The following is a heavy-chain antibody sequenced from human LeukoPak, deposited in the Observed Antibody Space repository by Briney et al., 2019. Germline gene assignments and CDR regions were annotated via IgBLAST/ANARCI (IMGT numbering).Heavy chain of an antibody. CDR3: ARRWGNIVGVTYEY. Sequence: KSSETLSLTCTISGSSITSVSHYWGWIRQPPGKGLEWIGDIYYTGSTYYSPSLRSRVTMSVHTSENQFSLGLNSVTAVDTAVYYCARRWGNIVGVTYEYWGQGTLVTVSS. CDR1: GSSITSVSHY. V-gene: IGHV4-39*01. CDR2: IYYTGST. D-gene: IGHD3-16*01. J-gene: IGHJ4*02.